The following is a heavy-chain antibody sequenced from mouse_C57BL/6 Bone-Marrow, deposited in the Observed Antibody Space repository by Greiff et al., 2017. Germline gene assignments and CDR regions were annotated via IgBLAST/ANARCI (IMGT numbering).Heavy chain of an antibody. CDR3: AREGNSVDWYFDV. Sequence: QVQLQQPGAELVMPGASVKLSCKASGYTFTSYWMHWVKQRPGQGLEWIGEIDPSDSYTNYNQKFKGKSTLTVDKSSSTAYMQLSSLTSEDSAVYYCAREGNSVDWYFDVWGTGTTVTVSS. CDR2: IDPSDSYT. V-gene: IGHV1-69*01. CDR1: GYTFTSYW. J-gene: IGHJ1*03. D-gene: IGHD1-1*02.